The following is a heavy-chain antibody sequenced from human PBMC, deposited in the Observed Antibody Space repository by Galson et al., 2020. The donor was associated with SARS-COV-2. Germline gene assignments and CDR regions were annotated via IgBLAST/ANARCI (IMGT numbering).Heavy chain of an antibody. D-gene: IGHD3-10*01. CDR1: GFTFSSYA. CDR3: ARSLLWFGEGCDY. Sequence: GESLKISCAPSGFTFSSYAMHWVRQAPGKGLEWVAVISYDGSNQYYADSVKGRFTISRDNSKNTLYLQMNSLRAEDTAVYYCARSLLWFGEGCDYGGQGTLVTVSS. CDR2: ISYDGSNQ. V-gene: IGHV3-30*01. J-gene: IGHJ4*02.